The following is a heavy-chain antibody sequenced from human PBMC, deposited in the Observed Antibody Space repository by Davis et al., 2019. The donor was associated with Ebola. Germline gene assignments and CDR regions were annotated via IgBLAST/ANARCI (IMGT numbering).Heavy chain of an antibody. Sequence: AASVKVSCKASGYTFTSYGISWVRQAPGQGLEWMGIINPSGGSTSYAQKFQGRVTMTRDTSTKTLYMELNSLRSEDTAVYYCARVLWGGDSSYYFDYWGQGTLVTVSS. CDR2: INPSGGST. CDR1: GYTFTSYG. J-gene: IGHJ4*02. V-gene: IGHV1-46*01. D-gene: IGHD2-21*02. CDR3: ARVLWGGDSSYYFDY.